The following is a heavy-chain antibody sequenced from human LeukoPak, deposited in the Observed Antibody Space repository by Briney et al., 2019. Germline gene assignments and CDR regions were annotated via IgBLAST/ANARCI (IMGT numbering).Heavy chain of an antibody. D-gene: IGHD3-10*01. J-gene: IGHJ6*04. CDR1: GFTFSTYW. CDR2: IKQDGSQK. Sequence: PAGSLRLSCVASGFTFSTYWMNWVRQVPGKGLEWVANIKQDGSQKYYVDSVKGRFTVSGDNAKNSLYLQMNSLRAEDTAVYYCARDPPSLSCVDVWGKGTTVTVSS. V-gene: IGHV3-7*01. CDR3: ARDPPSLSCVDV.